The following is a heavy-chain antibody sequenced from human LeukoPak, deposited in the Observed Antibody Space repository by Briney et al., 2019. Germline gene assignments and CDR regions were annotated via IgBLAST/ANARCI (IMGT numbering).Heavy chain of an antibody. CDR2: IYHSGST. CDR3: ATPPDSYGMDD. J-gene: IGHJ6*02. CDR1: GGSIRSSNW. V-gene: IGHV4-4*02. Sequence: SETLSLTCAVSGGSIRSSNWWSWVRQPPGKGLEWIGEIYHSGSTNYNPSLKSRVTISVDKSKNQFSLKLSSVTAADTAVYYCATPPDSYGMDDWGQGTTVTVSS. D-gene: IGHD1-14*01.